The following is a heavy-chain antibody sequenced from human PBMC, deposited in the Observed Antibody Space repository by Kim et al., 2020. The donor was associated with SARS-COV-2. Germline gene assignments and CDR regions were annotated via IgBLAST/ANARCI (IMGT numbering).Heavy chain of an antibody. Sequence: SETLSLTFTVSGGSISSYYWSWIRQPPGKGLEWIGYIYYSGSTNYNPSLKSRVTISVDTSKNQFSLKLSSVTAADTAVYYCARDHYDILPGTTYYYYGM. CDR1: GGSISSYY. CDR2: IYYSGST. J-gene: IGHJ6*01. V-gene: IGHV4-59*01. CDR3: ARDHYDILPGTTYYYYGM. D-gene: IGHD3-9*01.